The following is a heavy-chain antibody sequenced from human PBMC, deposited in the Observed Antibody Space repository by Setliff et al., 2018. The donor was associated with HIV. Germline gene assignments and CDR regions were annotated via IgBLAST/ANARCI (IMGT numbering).Heavy chain of an antibody. CDR2: MYSSGST. Sequence: KTSETLSLTCTVSGVSLSSYYWSCIRQPAGKGLEWNGRMYSSGSTNYNPSFKNRLTMSVDTSKNQFSLKLTSVTAADTAVYYCARSGSYVGPFQHWGQGTLVTVSS. J-gene: IGHJ1*01. D-gene: IGHD3-10*02. CDR1: GVSLSSYY. V-gene: IGHV4-4*07. CDR3: ARSGSYVGPFQH.